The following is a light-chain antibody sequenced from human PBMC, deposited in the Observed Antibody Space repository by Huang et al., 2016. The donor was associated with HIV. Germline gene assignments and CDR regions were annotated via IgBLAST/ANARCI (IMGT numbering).Light chain of an antibody. J-gene: IGKJ1*01. Sequence: EIVMTQSPATLSVSPGERATLSCRASQSVSSRLAWYQQKPGQAPRLLIYGASTSATGIPARFSGIGSGTAFTLTISILQSEDFAVYYCQQYNNWPPWTFGQGTKVEIK. CDR1: QSVSSR. V-gene: IGKV3-15*01. CDR3: QQYNNWPPWT. CDR2: GAS.